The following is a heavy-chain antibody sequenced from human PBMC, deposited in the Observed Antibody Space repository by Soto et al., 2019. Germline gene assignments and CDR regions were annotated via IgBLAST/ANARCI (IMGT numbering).Heavy chain of an antibody. CDR2: VHYSGNT. CDR3: ARTQDSGSTDV. V-gene: IGHV4-59*08. CDR1: GGSMGGF. J-gene: IGHJ4*02. D-gene: IGHD2-15*01. Sequence: TSETLSLTCTVSGGSMGGFWSWIRQPPGKGLEWIGYVHYSGNTKYNPSLRSRLIISIYTSKNQFSLILSSVTAADTAVYYCARTQDSGSTDVWGQGTLVTVSS.